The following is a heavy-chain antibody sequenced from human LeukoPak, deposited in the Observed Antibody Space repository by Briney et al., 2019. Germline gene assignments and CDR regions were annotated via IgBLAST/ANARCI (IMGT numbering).Heavy chain of an antibody. CDR1: GFAFSSFA. J-gene: IGHJ6*03. CDR2: INGGGNTT. Sequence: GGSLRLSCAASGFAFSSFAMGWVRQSPGKGLEWLSTINGGGNTTFYSDSVKGRFTISRDNSKNTLYLHMDSLRPDDTATYYCTKQLHVAVAVADYYYFYMDVWGRGTAVTVSS. V-gene: IGHV3-23*01. CDR3: TKQLHVAVAVADYYYFYMDV. D-gene: IGHD6-19*01.